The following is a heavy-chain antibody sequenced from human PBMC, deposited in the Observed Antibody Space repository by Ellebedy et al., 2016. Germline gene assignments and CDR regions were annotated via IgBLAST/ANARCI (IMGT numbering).Heavy chain of an antibody. CDR1: GYTFTSYY. J-gene: IGHJ6*02. CDR3: ARASVIGSWYLDV. CDR2: INPNSGGT. D-gene: IGHD6-13*01. V-gene: IGHV1-2*04. Sequence: ASVKVSXXASGYTFTSYYMHWVRQAPGQGLEWMGWINPNSGGTNYAQKFQGWVTMTRDTSISTAYMELSRLRSDDTAVYYCARASVIGSWYLDVWGQGTTVTVSS.